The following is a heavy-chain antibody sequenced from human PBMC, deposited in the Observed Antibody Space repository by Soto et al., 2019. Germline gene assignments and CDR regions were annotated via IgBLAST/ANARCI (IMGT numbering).Heavy chain of an antibody. J-gene: IGHJ4*02. CDR3: ATSLYGDYVGWFDY. V-gene: IGHV1-69*06. CDR2: IIPIFGTA. Sequence: QVQLVQSGAEVKKPGSSVKVSCKASGGTFSSYAISWVRQAPGQGLEWMGGIIPIFGTANYAQKFRGRVTITADKSTSTAYMELSSLRSEDTAVYYCATSLYGDYVGWFDYWGQGTLVTVSS. CDR1: GGTFSSYA. D-gene: IGHD4-17*01.